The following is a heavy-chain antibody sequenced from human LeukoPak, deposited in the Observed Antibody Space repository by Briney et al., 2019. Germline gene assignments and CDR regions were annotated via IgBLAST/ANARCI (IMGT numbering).Heavy chain of an antibody. CDR1: GYTFTSYD. CDR2: MNPNSGNT. CDR3: ARGMDPREWLRGGGDAFDI. J-gene: IGHJ3*02. Sequence: GASVKVSCKASGYTFTSYDINWVRQATGQGLEWMGWMNPNSGNTGYAQKFQGRVTMTRNTSISTAYMELSSLRSEDTAVYYCARGMDPREWLRGGGDAFDIWGQGTMVTVSS. D-gene: IGHD5-12*01. V-gene: IGHV1-8*01.